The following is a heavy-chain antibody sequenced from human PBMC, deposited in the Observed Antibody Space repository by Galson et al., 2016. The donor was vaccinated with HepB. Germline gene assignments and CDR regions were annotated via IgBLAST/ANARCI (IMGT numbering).Heavy chain of an antibody. V-gene: IGHV3-43*01. CDR2: ITWGGGSR. D-gene: IGHD3-3*01. J-gene: IGHJ6*02. CDR3: AKDVRGRCDFWSGYDLRYYYYYGMDV. CDR1: GFIFADYA. Sequence: SLRLSCAASGFIFADYAMTWVRQAPGKGLEWVSLITWGGGSRYYADSVKGRFTISRDNTKNSLYLQMNSLRTEDTALYYCAKDVRGRCDFWSGYDLRYYYYYGMDVWGQGTTVTVSS.